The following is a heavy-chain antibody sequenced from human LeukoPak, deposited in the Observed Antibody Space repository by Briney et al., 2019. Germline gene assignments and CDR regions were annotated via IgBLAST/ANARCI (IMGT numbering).Heavy chain of an antibody. J-gene: IGHJ6*02. CDR1: GFTFSSYW. D-gene: IGHD1-14*01. V-gene: IGHV3-74*01. CDR3: ATGQGHGMDV. Sequence: GGSLRLSCAASGFTFSSYWMHWVRQAPGKGLVWVSRINSDGSSTSYADSVRGRFIISRDNAKNTLYLQMNSLRAEDTAVYYCATGQGHGMDVWGQGTTVTVSS. CDR2: INSDGSST.